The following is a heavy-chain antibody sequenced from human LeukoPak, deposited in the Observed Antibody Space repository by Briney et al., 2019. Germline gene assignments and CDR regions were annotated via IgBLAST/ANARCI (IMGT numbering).Heavy chain of an antibody. V-gene: IGHV3-23*01. CDR3: ASSGVDTAMPLDY. CDR2: ISGGGGST. D-gene: IGHD5-18*01. CDR1: GFTFSSYA. Sequence: GGSLRLSCAASGFTFSSYAMSWVRQAPGKGLEWVSGISGGGGSTYYADSVKGRFTISRDNSKNTLYLQMHSLRAEDTAMYYCASSGVDTAMPLDYWGQGTLVTVSS. J-gene: IGHJ4*02.